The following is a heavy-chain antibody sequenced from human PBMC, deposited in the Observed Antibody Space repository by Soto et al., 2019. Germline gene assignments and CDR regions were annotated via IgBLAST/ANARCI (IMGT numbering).Heavy chain of an antibody. D-gene: IGHD2-15*01. CDR2: ISCNGGSI. CDR3: AKTFGYCSGASCPSYYYYYMDV. Sequence: EVQLVESGGGLVQPGRSLRLSCAASGFTFDDYAMHWVRQAPGKGLEWVSGISCNGGSIGYADTVRARFTISGDNAKNSLYLQMNSLRAEDTAFYYCAKTFGYCSGASCPSYYYYYMDVWGKGTTVTVSS. V-gene: IGHV3-9*01. CDR1: GFTFDDYA. J-gene: IGHJ6*03.